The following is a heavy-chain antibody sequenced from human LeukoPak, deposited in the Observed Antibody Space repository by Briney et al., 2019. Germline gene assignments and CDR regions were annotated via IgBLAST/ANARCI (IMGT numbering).Heavy chain of an antibody. J-gene: IGHJ4*02. D-gene: IGHD3-22*01. CDR1: GYTFTSNY. CDR3: ARNHDSSGYTFDY. V-gene: IGHV1-46*01. CDR2: INPSGGST. Sequence: ASVKVSCKASGYTFTSNYMHWVRQAPGQGLEWMGIINPSGGSTNYAQKFQGRVTMTSVMSTSTVYMELSSLRSEDTAVYYCARNHDSSGYTFDYWGQGTLVTVSS.